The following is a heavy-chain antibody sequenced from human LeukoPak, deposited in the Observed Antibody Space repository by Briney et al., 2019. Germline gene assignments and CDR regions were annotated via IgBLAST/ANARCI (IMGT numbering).Heavy chain of an antibody. J-gene: IGHJ3*02. CDR1: GGSMNTISYY. CDR3: ARGRLSLGAFDI. Sequence: NASETLSLTCTVSGGSMNTISYYWVWIRQAPEKGLEWIGSVYSRGSIYSNPSLRSRVTISLDTSKNQFSLNLSSVTVADTAVYYCARGRLSLGAFDIWGPGTTVIVSS. V-gene: IGHV4-39*07. D-gene: IGHD3-16*01. CDR2: VYSRGSI.